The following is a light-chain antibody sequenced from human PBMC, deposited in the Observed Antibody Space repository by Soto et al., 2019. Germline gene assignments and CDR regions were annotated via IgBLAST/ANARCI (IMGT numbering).Light chain of an antibody. CDR3: QQRSNWQVT. V-gene: IGKV3-11*01. CDR2: DAS. Sequence: EIFLTQSPVTLSLSPGERATLSCRASQSVSSYLAWYQQKPGQAPRLLIYDASNRAAGIPARFSGSGSGTDFTLTISSLEPEDFAVYYCQQRSNWQVTFGQGTRLEIK. J-gene: IGKJ5*01. CDR1: QSVSSY.